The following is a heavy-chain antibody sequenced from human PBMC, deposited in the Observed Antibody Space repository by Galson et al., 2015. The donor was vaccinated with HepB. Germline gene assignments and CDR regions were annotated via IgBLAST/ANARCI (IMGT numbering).Heavy chain of an antibody. CDR2: ITYDGVTE. Sequence: SLRLSCAVSGFSFNAHGMHWVRQAPGQGLEWVGVITYDGVTEGYADYAKGRFAISRDTSTDTLYLQMNNLRAEDTAMYYCAREQGYNDYRTSDNWGQGTLVTVSS. J-gene: IGHJ4*02. CDR3: AREQGYNDYRTSDN. V-gene: IGHV3-33*05. D-gene: IGHD4-11*01. CDR1: GFSFNAHG.